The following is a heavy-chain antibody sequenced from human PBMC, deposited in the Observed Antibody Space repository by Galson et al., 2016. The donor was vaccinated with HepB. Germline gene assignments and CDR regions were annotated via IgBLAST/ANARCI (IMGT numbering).Heavy chain of an antibody. V-gene: IGHV3-53*01. D-gene: IGHD3-10*01. Sequence: SLRLSCAASGFAVMTNYMTWVRQASGKGLEWVSVIYSSGNTYYGEPVKGRFTISRDEAENAVYLQMNSLKGEDTAVYYCASGFPYMYFDLWGRGTLVTVSS. J-gene: IGHJ2*01. CDR2: IYSSGNT. CDR1: GFAVMTNY. CDR3: ASGFPYMYFDL.